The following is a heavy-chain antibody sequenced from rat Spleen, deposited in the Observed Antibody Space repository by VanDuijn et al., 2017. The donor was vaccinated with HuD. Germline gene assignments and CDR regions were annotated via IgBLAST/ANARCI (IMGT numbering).Heavy chain of an antibody. J-gene: IGHJ2*01. CDR2: IWNPGGT. D-gene: IGHD4-1*01. CDR1: GFSLTNYN. Sequence: QVQLKESGPGLVQPSQTLSLTCTVAGFSLTNYNVHWVRQPPGKGLEWMGVIWNPGGTRYNSALKSRLSISKDTSKSQVFLKMNSLQTEDTATYYCSRSGLFDYWGQGVMVTVSS. CDR3: SRSGLFDY. V-gene: IGHV2-41*01.